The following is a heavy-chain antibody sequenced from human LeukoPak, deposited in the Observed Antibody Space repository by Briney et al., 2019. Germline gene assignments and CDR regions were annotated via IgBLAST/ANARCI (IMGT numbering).Heavy chain of an antibody. CDR3: AKPGGNYHYYFDY. CDR2: MSYDGSNK. J-gene: IGHJ4*02. Sequence: GGSLRLSCAASGFTFSSYAMHWVRQAPGKGLEWVAVMSYDGSNKYYADSVKGRFTISRDNSKNTLYLQMNSLRAEDTAVYYCAKPGGNYHYYFDYWGQGTLVTVSS. D-gene: IGHD1-26*01. CDR1: GFTFSSYA. V-gene: IGHV3-30-3*02.